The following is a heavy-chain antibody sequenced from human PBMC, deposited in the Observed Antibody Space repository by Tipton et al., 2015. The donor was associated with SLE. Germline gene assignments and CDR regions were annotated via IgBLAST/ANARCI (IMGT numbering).Heavy chain of an antibody. CDR3: AKGTYYDFWSGLSAGYFDY. CDR1: GGSISSSSYY. J-gene: IGHJ4*02. Sequence: TLSLTCTVSGGSISSSSYYWGWIRQPPGKGLEWIGSIYYSGSTYYNPSLKSRVTISGDTAKNLFSLKVSSVTAADTAVYYCAKGTYYDFWSGLSAGYFDYWGKGTLVTISS. D-gene: IGHD3-3*01. CDR2: IYYSGST. V-gene: IGHV4-39*01.